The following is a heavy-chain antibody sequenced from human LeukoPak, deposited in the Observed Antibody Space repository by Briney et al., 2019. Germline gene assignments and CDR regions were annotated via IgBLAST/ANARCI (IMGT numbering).Heavy chain of an antibody. CDR3: SLARSEYHYGMDV. Sequence: SQTLSLTCAISGDSVSNISVAWNWIRQSPSRGLEWLGRTYYRSKWYAVSVKSRINISPDTSKSQFSLQLTSVTPEDTAVYYCSLARSEYHYGMDVWGQGTTVTVSS. V-gene: IGHV6-1*01. CDR1: GDSVSNISVA. J-gene: IGHJ6*02. CDR2: TYYRSKW.